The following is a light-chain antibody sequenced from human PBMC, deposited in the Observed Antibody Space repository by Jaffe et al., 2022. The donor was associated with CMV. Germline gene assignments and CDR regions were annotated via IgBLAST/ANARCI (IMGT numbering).Light chain of an antibody. Sequence: DIQMTQSPSSLSASVGDRVTITCRATQSISTYLNWYQQTPGKAPKLLIYAASRLLRGVPSRFSGSGSGTDFTLTITSLQPEDFATYYCQQSYNSLWTFGQGTKVEIK. CDR2: AAS. J-gene: IGKJ1*01. V-gene: IGKV1-39*01. CDR1: QSISTY. CDR3: QQSYNSLWT.